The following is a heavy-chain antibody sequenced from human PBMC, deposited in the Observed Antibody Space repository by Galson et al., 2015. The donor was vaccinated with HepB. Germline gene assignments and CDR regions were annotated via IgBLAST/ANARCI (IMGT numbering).Heavy chain of an antibody. J-gene: IGHJ4*02. Sequence: SLRLSCAASGFTFSSYGMHWVRQSPGKGLEWISFISYDATNKYYADSVKGRFSISRDNPKNTHYLQMNSLRNEDSAVYFCAKGDVAYTSSSGGFDFWGQGTRVTASS. CDR3: AKGDVAYTSSSGGFDF. D-gene: IGHD6-6*01. V-gene: IGHV3-30*18. CDR1: GFTFSSYG. CDR2: ISYDATNK.